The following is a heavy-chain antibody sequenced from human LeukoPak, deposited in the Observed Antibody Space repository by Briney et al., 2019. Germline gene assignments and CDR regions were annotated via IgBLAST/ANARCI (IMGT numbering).Heavy chain of an antibody. V-gene: IGHV3-74*01. D-gene: IGHD4-17*01. CDR1: GFTFRNYW. J-gene: IGHJ3*02. Sequence: VGSLRLSCAASGFTFRNYWMHWVRQAPGKGLVWVSRINSDGSSTSYADSVKGRFTISRDNAKNTLYLQMNSLRAEDTAMYYCTRGDYGAYGYDAFDIWGQGTMVTVSS. CDR2: INSDGSST. CDR3: TRGDYGAYGYDAFDI.